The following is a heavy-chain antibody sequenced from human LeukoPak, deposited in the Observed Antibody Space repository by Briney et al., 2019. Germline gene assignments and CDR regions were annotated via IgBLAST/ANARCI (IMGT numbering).Heavy chain of an antibody. D-gene: IGHD3-9*01. CDR1: GFTFTNYW. Sequence: GGSLRLSCAASGFTFTNYWMSWVRQAPGKGLEWVANINQDGSERYYVDSVRGRFTVSRDNAKNSVYLQMNSLRADDTAVYFCARYKVMTVFSLNWFDPWGQGTQVTVSS. V-gene: IGHV3-7*01. CDR2: INQDGSER. J-gene: IGHJ5*02. CDR3: ARYKVMTVFSLNWFDP.